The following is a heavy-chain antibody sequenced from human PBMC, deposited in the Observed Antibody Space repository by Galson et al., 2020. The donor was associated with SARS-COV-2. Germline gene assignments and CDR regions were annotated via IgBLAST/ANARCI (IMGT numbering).Heavy chain of an antibody. V-gene: IGHV4-34*01. CDR2: IDPSGST. Sequence: SETLSLTCGVSGGSFTQWSWNWIRQSPGKGLEWVGTIDPSGSTNYNPPLKTRVSISLDRYRSQFSLRVTSVTAADSAVYFCAREDLTHTTGMDVWGEGITVTSSS. D-gene: IGHD1-1*01. CDR3: AREDLTHTTGMDV. J-gene: IGHJ6*04. CDR1: GGSFTQWS.